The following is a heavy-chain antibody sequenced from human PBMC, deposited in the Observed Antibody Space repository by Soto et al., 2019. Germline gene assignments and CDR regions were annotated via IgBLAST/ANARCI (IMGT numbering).Heavy chain of an antibody. D-gene: IGHD3-16*02. CDR1: GYTFTGYY. Sequence: QVQLVQSGAEVKKPVASVKVSCKASGYTFTGYYMHWVRQAPGQGLEWMGWINPNSGGTNYAQKFQGWVTMTRDTSISTTYMVLSRLRSDDTAVYYCARGRPRGRLGIWGSYRPVFDYWGQGTLVTVSS. J-gene: IGHJ4*02. CDR2: INPNSGGT. CDR3: ARGRPRGRLGIWGSYRPVFDY. V-gene: IGHV1-2*04.